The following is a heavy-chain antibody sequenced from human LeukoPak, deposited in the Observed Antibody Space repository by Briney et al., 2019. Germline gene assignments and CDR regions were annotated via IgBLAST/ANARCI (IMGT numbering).Heavy chain of an antibody. J-gene: IGHJ4*02. CDR3: ARAVAGTPGLDY. CDR2: INPNSGGT. V-gene: IGHV1-2*02. D-gene: IGHD6-19*01. CDR1: GYTFTGYY. Sequence: ASVKVSCKASGYTFTGYYMHWVRQAPGQGLEWMGWINPNSGGTNYAQKFQGRVTMTRDTSISTAYMELSRLRSDDTAVYYCARAVAGTPGLDYWGQGTLVTASS.